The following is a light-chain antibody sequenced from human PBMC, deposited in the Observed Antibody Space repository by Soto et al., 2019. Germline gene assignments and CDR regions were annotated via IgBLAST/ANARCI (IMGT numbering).Light chain of an antibody. Sequence: EIVLTQAPGTPSLSPGEKATPSCRARQSVSSSYLAWYQQKPGQAPRLLIYGASSRATGIPDRFSGSGSGTDFTLTISRLEPEDFAVYYCQQYGSSPGITFGQGTRLEIK. CDR2: GAS. J-gene: IGKJ5*01. V-gene: IGKV3-20*01. CDR1: QSVSSSY. CDR3: QQYGSSPGIT.